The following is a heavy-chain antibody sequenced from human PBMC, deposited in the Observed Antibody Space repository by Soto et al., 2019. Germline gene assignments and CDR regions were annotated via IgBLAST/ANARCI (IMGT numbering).Heavy chain of an antibody. CDR1: GYTFTSYG. J-gene: IGHJ6*02. CDR2: ISASNGHT. CDR3: AGVWHCMTSSCIPYYCYFGMDV. D-gene: IGHD2-2*01. V-gene: IGHV1-18*01. Sequence: QVQLVKSGAEVQKPGASVTVSCKASGYTFTSYGISWVRQAPGRGIEGMGWISASNGHTNYAQKLQARVTMTTDTATRTAYMEGRSLVSDDTAVYYCAGVWHCMTSSCIPYYCYFGMDVFCQGATGTVSS.